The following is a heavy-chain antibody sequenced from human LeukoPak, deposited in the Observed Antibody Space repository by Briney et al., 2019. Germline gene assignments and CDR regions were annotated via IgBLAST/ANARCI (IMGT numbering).Heavy chain of an antibody. D-gene: IGHD1-26*01. CDR2: IYYSGST. CDR3: AGGTYYYFDY. V-gene: IGHV4-59*01. CDR1: GGSISGYY. Sequence: PSETLSLTCTVSGGSISGYYWSWIRQPPGKGLEWIGYIYYSGSTNYNPSLKSRVTTSVDTSKNQFSLKLSSVTAADTAVYYCAGGTYYYFDYWGQGTLVTVSS. J-gene: IGHJ4*02.